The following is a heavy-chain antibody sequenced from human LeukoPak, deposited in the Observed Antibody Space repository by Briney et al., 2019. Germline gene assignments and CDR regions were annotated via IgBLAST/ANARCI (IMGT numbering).Heavy chain of an antibody. CDR2: VNQDGSKK. CDR3: ATPSGYYPFDY. CDR1: GFTFSTSW. V-gene: IGHV3-7*01. D-gene: IGHD3-3*01. J-gene: IGHJ4*02. Sequence: PGGSLRLSCAASGFTFSTSWMSWVRQAPGKGLEWVANVNQDGSKKNYVDSLKGRFTISRDNAKNSLYLQMNSLRAEDTAVYYCATPSGYYPFDYWGQGTLVTVSS.